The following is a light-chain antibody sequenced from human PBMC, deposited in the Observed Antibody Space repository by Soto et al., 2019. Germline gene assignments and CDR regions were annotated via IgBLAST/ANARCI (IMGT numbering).Light chain of an antibody. V-gene: IGKV1-27*01. CDR3: QKYNNAPWT. CDR1: QDISNY. CDR2: FAS. Sequence: DIQMTQSPSSLSASVGDRVTITCRASQDISNYLVWYQQKPGKAPRLLIYFASTLQSGVPSRFSGSGSGTDFTLTISGLQPEDVATYYCQKYNNAPWTFGQGTKVEI. J-gene: IGKJ1*01.